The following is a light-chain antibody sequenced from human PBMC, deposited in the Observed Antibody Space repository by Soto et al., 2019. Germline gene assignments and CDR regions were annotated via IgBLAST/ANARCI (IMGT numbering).Light chain of an antibody. CDR1: QGISRA. Sequence: AIQLTQSPSSLPASVGDKVTITCRASQGISRALAWYQQKPGKAPKLLITDASRLEIGVPSRFSGSGSGTDFTLTISSLQPEDFATYYCQQFNSFWTFGQGTKVDIK. CDR3: QQFNSFWT. V-gene: IGKV1-13*02. J-gene: IGKJ1*01. CDR2: DAS.